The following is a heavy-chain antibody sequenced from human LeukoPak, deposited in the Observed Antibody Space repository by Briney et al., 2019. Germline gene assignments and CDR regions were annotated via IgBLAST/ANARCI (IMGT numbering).Heavy chain of an antibody. CDR2: IIPILGIA. J-gene: IGHJ4*02. V-gene: IGHV1-69*04. Sequence: GSSVKVSCKASGGTFSSYAISWVRQAPGQGLEWMGRIIPILGIANYAQKFQGRVTITADKSTSTAYMELSSLRSEDTAVYYCARDYLATGMATNVGTFDYWGQGTLVTVSS. CDR3: ARDYLATGMATNVGTFDY. CDR1: GGTFSSYA. D-gene: IGHD5-24*01.